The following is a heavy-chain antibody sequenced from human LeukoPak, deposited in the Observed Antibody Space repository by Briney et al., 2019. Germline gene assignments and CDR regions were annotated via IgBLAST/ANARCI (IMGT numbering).Heavy chain of an antibody. CDR3: AREGSYRPLDY. CDR2: IYTSGST. CDR1: SGSISSYY. J-gene: IGHJ4*02. V-gene: IGHV4-4*07. Sequence: SETLSLTCTVSSGSISSYYWSWIRQPAGKGLEWIGRIYTSGSTNYHPSLMSRVTMSVDTSKNQFSLNLSSVTAADTAVYYCAREGSYRPLDYWGQGTLATVSS. D-gene: IGHD1-26*01.